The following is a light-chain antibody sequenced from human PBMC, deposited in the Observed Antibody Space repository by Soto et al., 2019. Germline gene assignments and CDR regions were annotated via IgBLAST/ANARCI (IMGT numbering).Light chain of an antibody. Sequence: QSALTQPASVSASPGQSITIPCTGTSSDVGSYNLVSWFQQHPGKVPKLLIYEGTKRPSGLSDRFSGSKSGNTAALTISGLKAENEADSYCYTYAGENLYVFGTGTKLTVL. J-gene: IGLJ1*01. CDR2: EGT. CDR3: YTYAGENLYV. CDR1: SSDVGSYNL. V-gene: IGLV2-23*01.